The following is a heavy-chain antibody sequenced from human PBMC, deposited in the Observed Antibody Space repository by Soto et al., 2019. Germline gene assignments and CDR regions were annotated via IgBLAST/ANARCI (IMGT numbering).Heavy chain of an antibody. Sequence: QVQLVESGGGVVQPGRSLRLSCAASGFTFSSYGMHWVRQAPGKGLEWVAVISYDGSNKYYADSVKGRFTISRDNSKSPLYLQMNSLRAEDTAVYYCAKDHSSWNSRGWYYFDYWGQGTLVTVSS. CDR2: ISYDGSNK. CDR1: GFTFSSYG. V-gene: IGHV3-30*18. CDR3: AKDHSSWNSRGWYYFDY. J-gene: IGHJ4*02. D-gene: IGHD6-19*01.